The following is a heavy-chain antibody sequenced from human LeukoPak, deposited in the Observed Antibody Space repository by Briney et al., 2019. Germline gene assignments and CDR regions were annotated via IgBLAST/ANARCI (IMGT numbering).Heavy chain of an antibody. J-gene: IGHJ6*02. CDR2: LYYGGST. CDR1: GGSISSSSYY. Sequence: SETLSLTCTVSGGSISSSSYYWGWIRQPPGKGLEWIGTLYYGGSTYYNPSFRSRVTISVDTSKNQFSLKLNSVTAADTAVYYCARHAGRYFYYGLDVWGQGTTVTVSS. V-gene: IGHV4-39*01. CDR3: ARHAGRYFYYGLDV. D-gene: IGHD1-14*01.